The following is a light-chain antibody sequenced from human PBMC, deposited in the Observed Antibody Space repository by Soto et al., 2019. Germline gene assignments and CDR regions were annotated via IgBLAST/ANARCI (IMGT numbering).Light chain of an antibody. Sequence: QSVLTQPASVSGSPGQSITISCTGTSNDVGAYNYVSWFQQHPGKAPKLMIYEVSNRPSGVSNRFSGSKSGNTASLTISGLQAEDEADYYCSSYTSSITLVFGTGTRSPS. CDR1: SNDVGAYNY. V-gene: IGLV2-14*01. CDR2: EVS. J-gene: IGLJ1*01. CDR3: SSYTSSITLV.